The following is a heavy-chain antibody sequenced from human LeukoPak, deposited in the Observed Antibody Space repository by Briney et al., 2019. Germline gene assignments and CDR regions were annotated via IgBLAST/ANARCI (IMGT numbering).Heavy chain of an antibody. Sequence: GGSLRLSCAASGFTFSNYAMSWVRQAPGKGLEWVSYISSSGSTLYYVDSVKGRFTISRDNAKNSLYLQMNSLRAEDTAVYYCAREGEHCSGTSCYTLHYYYYFMDVWGKGTTVTVSS. J-gene: IGHJ6*03. V-gene: IGHV3-11*04. CDR3: AREGEHCSGTSCYTLHYYYYFMDV. CDR1: GFTFSNYA. D-gene: IGHD2-2*02. CDR2: ISSSGSTL.